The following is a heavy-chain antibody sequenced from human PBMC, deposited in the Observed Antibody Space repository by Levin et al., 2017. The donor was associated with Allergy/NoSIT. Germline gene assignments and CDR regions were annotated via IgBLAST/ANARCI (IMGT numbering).Heavy chain of an antibody. CDR3: ARDLGGAAVEYGMDV. V-gene: IGHV3-33*01. CDR1: GFTFSSYG. CDR2: IWYDGSNK. Sequence: GGSLRLSCAASGFTFSSYGMHWVRQAPGKGLEWVAVIWYDGSNKYYADSVKGRFTISRDNSKNTLYLQMNSLRAEDTAVYYCARDLGGAAVEYGMDVWGQGTTVTVSS. J-gene: IGHJ6*02. D-gene: IGHD6-13*01.